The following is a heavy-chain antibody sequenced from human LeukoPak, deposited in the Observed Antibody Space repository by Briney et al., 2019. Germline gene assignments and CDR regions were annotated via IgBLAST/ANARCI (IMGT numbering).Heavy chain of an antibody. J-gene: IGHJ4*02. V-gene: IGHV4-34*01. CDR3: ARARRGYSYGLDY. Sequence: AETLSLTCAVYGGSFSGYYWSWVRQPPGKGLEWVGEINHSGSTNYNPSLKSRVTISVDTSKNQFSLKLSSVTAADTAVYYCARARRGYSYGLDYWGQGTLVTVSS. CDR2: INHSGST. CDR1: GGSFSGYY. D-gene: IGHD5-18*01.